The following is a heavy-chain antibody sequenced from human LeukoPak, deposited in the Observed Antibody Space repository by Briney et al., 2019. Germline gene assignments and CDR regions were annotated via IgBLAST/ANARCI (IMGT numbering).Heavy chain of an antibody. CDR2: VYYSGST. V-gene: IGHV4-59*01. D-gene: IGHD5-12*01. J-gene: IGHJ4*02. Sequence: SETLSLTCTVSGGSISSYYWSWIRQPPGKGLEWIGCVYYSGSTNYNPSLKSRVTISVDTSKNQFSLKLNSVTAADTAVYYCARGGGYASPIGYWGQGALVTVSS. CDR1: GGSISSYY. CDR3: ARGGGYASPIGY.